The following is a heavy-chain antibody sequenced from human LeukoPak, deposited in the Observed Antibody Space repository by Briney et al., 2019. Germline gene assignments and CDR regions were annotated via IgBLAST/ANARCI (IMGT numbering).Heavy chain of an antibody. CDR3: ARFLNWVFDN. V-gene: IGHV4-61*02. D-gene: IGHD7-27*01. Sequence: PSQTLSLTCAVSGDSISSATHYWSWIRQPAGKGLEWIGRIYSSGSTNYNPSLKSRVSISVDTSKNQFSLKLSSVTAAGTAVYYCARFLNWVFDNWGQGTPVTVSS. J-gene: IGHJ4*02. CDR2: IYSSGST. CDR1: GDSISSATHY.